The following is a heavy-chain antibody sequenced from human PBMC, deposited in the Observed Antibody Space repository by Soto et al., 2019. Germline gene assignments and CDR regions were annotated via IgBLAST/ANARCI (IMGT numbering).Heavy chain of an antibody. D-gene: IGHD3-10*01. CDR2: IYSGGST. CDR1: IETVNSNY. V-gene: IGHV3-53*01. Sequence: AGSMKISSSASIETVNSNYMGGVRKDPGKGLEWVSVIYSGGSTYYADSVKGRFTISRDNSKNTLYLQMNSLRAEDTAVYYCARDYGSGIYSAWGQGTLVTGSS. CDR3: ARDYGSGIYSA. J-gene: IGHJ4*02.